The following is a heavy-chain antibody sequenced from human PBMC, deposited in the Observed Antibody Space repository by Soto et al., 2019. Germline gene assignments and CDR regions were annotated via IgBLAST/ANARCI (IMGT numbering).Heavy chain of an antibody. V-gene: IGHV4-59*01. CDR1: GGSISSYY. J-gene: IGHJ6*03. D-gene: IGHD1-20*01. CDR2: IYYSGST. CDR3: ARGRATVLYYYYMDV. Sequence: SETLSLTCTVSGGSISSYYWSWIRQPPGKGLEWIGYIYYSGSTNYNPSLKSRVTISVDTSKNQFSLRLSSVTAADTAVYYCARGRATVLYYYYMDVWGKGTTVTVSS.